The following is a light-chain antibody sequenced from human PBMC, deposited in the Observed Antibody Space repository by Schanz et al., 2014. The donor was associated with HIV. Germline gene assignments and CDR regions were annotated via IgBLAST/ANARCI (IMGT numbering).Light chain of an antibody. CDR1: QSTSNY. J-gene: IGKJ4*01. CDR3: QQRTSWPLT. V-gene: IGKV1-39*01. Sequence: DIQMTQSPSSLSASVGDRVTITCRASQSTSNYLNWYQQKPGEAPKVLIYATSSLQSGVPSRFSGSGSGTDFTLTISSLEPEDFAVYYCQQRTSWPLTFGGGTRVEIK. CDR2: ATS.